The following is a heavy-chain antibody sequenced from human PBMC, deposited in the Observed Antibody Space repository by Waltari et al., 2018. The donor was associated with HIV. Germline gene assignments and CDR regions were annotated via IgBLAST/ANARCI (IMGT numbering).Heavy chain of an antibody. D-gene: IGHD2-15*01. CDR3: ARGTPLYGLDV. CDR1: GLPFGNTW. Sequence: EVILVESGGGLAQPGGSLRLSCAASGLPFGNTWMSWVRQAPGKGLEWVANIKDDGTEAYYLDSVKGRFTISRDNAKDSLSLQMNSLRAEDTAVYYCARGTPLYGLDVWGQGTTVTASS. CDR2: IKDDGTEA. J-gene: IGHJ6*02. V-gene: IGHV3-7*01.